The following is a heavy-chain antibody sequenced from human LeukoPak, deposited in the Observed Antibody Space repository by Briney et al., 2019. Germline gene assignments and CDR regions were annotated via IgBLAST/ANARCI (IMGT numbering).Heavy chain of an antibody. V-gene: IGHV5-51*01. CDR3: ATRPRGYTAMVVY. Sequence: GESLKISCKGSGYSFTSYWIGWVRQMPGKGLDWMGIIYPGDSDTRYSPSFQGQVTISADKSISTAYLQWSSLKASDTAMYYCATRPRGYTAMVVYWGQGTLVTVSS. CDR2: IYPGDSDT. J-gene: IGHJ4*02. D-gene: IGHD5-18*01. CDR1: GYSFTSYW.